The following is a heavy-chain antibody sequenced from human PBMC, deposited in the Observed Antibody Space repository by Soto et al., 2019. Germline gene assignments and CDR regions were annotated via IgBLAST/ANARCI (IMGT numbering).Heavy chain of an antibody. D-gene: IGHD2-8*02. CDR3: ASEGGTVKAWFPAY. Sequence: QVQLVESGGGVVQPGRSLRLSCAASGFTFSSYAMHWVRQAPGKGLEWVALISNDGSNKYYADSVKGRFTISRDNSKNTLYLQMISLRAEDTALYYCASEGGTVKAWFPAYWGQGTLVTVSS. J-gene: IGHJ4*02. CDR2: ISNDGSNK. V-gene: IGHV3-30-3*01. CDR1: GFTFSSYA.